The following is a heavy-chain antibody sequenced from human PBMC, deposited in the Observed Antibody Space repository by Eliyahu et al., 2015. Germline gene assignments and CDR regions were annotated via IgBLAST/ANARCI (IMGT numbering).Heavy chain of an antibody. CDR2: IWYDGSNK. CDR3: ARVSSTVTTDYYYYGMDV. J-gene: IGHJ6*02. V-gene: IGHV3-33*01. CDR1: GFTFSSYG. Sequence: LSCAASGFTFSSYGMHWVRQAPGKGLEWVAVIWYDGSNKYYADSVKGRFTISRDNSKNTLYLQMNSLRAEDTAVYYCARVSSTVTTDYYYYGMDVWGQGTTVTVSS. D-gene: IGHD4-17*01.